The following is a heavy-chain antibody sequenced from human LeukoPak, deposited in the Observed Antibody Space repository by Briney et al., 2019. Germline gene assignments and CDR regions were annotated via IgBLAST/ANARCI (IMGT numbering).Heavy chain of an antibody. V-gene: IGHV3-9*01. CDR2: ISWNSGSI. D-gene: IGHD3-10*01. CDR3: AKADDGESYYYGMDV. J-gene: IGHJ6*02. CDR1: GFTFDDYA. Sequence: PGGSLRLSCAASGFTFDDYAMHWVRPAPGKGLEWVSGISWNSGSIGYADSVKGRFTISRDNAKNSLYLQMNSLRAEDTALYYCAKADDGESYYYGMDVWGQGTTVTVSS.